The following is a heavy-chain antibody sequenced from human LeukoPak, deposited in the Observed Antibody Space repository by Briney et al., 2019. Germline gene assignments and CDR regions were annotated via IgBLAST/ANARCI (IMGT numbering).Heavy chain of an antibody. D-gene: IGHD3-22*01. J-gene: IGHJ4*02. Sequence: GGSLRLSCTASGFSFSSYWMHWVRQAPGKGLVWVSRISTDGRSTYYADSVKGRFTISRDNSKNTLYLQMNSLRAEDTAVYYCAKTGYYDSSGSYFDYWGQGTLVTVSS. CDR2: ISTDGRST. CDR1: GFSFSSYW. V-gene: IGHV3-74*01. CDR3: AKTGYYDSSGSYFDY.